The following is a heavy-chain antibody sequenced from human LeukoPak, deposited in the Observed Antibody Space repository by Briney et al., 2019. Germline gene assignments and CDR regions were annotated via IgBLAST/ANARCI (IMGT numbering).Heavy chain of an antibody. V-gene: IGHV4-34*01. CDR2: INHSGST. D-gene: IGHD2-2*02. CDR3: ARGDCSSTSCYNFDY. J-gene: IGHJ4*02. Sequence: SETLSLTCAVYGGSFSGYYRSWIRQPPGKGLEWIGEINHSGSTNYNPSLKSRVTISVDTSKNQFSLKLSSVTAADTAVYYCARGDCSSTSCYNFDYWGQGTLVTVSS. CDR1: GGSFSGYY.